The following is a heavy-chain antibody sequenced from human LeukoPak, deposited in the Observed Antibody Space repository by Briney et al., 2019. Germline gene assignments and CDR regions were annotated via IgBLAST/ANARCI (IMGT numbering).Heavy chain of an antibody. Sequence: PSETLSLTCTVSGGSISSYYWSWIRQPPGKGLGWIGYIYYSGSTNYNPSLKSRVTISVDTSKNQFSLKLSSVTAADTAVYYCARDGGSNWFDPWGQGTLVTVSS. J-gene: IGHJ5*02. CDR3: ARDGGSNWFDP. V-gene: IGHV4-59*01. CDR1: GGSISSYY. D-gene: IGHD2-15*01. CDR2: IYYSGST.